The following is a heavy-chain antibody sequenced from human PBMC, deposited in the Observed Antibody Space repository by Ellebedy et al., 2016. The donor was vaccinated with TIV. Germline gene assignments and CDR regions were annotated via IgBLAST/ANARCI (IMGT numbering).Heavy chain of an antibody. CDR2: MKPDGSEI. Sequence: PGGSLRLSCAASGLTLSSYAMSWVRRAPGKGLEWVANMKPDGSEIYYVDSVKGRFTISRDNAKSALYLQMNNLRAEDTAVYYCARDTYRGHDYWGQGTLVTVSS. CDR3: ARDTYRGHDY. D-gene: IGHD5-12*01. CDR1: GLTLSSYA. V-gene: IGHV3-7*03. J-gene: IGHJ4*02.